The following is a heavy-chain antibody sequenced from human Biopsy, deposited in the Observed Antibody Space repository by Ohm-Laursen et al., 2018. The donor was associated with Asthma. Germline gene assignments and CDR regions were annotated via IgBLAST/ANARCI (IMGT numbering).Heavy chain of an antibody. Sequence: SVKVSCKASGGTFSNYVFSWVRLAPGQGLEWMGGIIPMFGTTKYTQKFQARVSITADEATSTVYMELSSLRSEETAVYYCARVLTTEEGDTWFDPWGQGTLVTVSS. J-gene: IGHJ5*02. CDR1: GGTFSNYV. CDR3: ARVLTTEEGDTWFDP. CDR2: IIPMFGTT. D-gene: IGHD4-11*01. V-gene: IGHV1-69*13.